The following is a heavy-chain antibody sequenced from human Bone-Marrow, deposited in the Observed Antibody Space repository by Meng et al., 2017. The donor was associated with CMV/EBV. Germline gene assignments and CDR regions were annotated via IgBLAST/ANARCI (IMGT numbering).Heavy chain of an antibody. J-gene: IGHJ4*02. CDR3: VLSKGTALISN. CDR1: TYSISSGYY. D-gene: IGHD2-8*01. Sequence: SETLSLTCTVSTYSISSGYYWGWIRQPPGKGLEWLGTTYHSGISFFNPSLKSRLTMSVDTSKNQFSLRLSSVTAADTAMYYCVLSKGTALISNWGQRTPVTVSS. CDR2: TYHSGIS. V-gene: IGHV4-38-2*02.